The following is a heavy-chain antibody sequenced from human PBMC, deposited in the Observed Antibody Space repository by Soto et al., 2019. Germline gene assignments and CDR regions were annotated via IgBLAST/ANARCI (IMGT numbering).Heavy chain of an antibody. Sequence: EVQLVESGGGLVQPGGSLRLSCAASGVTVSSNYMSWVRQAPGKGLEWVSVIYSGGSTYYADSVKGRFTISRDNSKNTLYIQMNRLRAEDTAVYYCARDFYYHGSGTMGGYVDYWGHGTLVTVSS. CDR3: ARDFYYHGSGTMGGYVDY. V-gene: IGHV3-66*01. D-gene: IGHD3-10*01. J-gene: IGHJ4*01. CDR1: GVTVSSNY. CDR2: IYSGGST.